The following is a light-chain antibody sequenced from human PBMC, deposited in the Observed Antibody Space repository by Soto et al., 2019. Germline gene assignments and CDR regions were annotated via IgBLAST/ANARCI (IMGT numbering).Light chain of an antibody. Sequence: DIVMTQSPLSLSVTPGEPASLSCRSSQSLLHSNGYNYLDWYLQKPGQSPQLLIYLGSNRASGVPDRFSGSGSGTEFTLKISRVEAEDVGVYYCMQAQQTPWTFGQGTKVEIK. CDR2: LGS. CDR1: QSLLHSNGYNY. CDR3: MQAQQTPWT. J-gene: IGKJ1*01. V-gene: IGKV2-28*01.